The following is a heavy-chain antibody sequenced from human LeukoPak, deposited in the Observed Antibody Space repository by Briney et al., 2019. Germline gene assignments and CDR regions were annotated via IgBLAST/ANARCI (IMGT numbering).Heavy chain of an antibody. CDR2: VYYSGTT. CDR1: GGSFSSSTYY. D-gene: IGHD3-22*01. Sequence: SETLSLTCTVSGGSFSSSTYYWGWIRQPPGKGLEWIGSVYYSGTTYYNQSLKSRVTISADTSKKQFSLRLTSVTAADTAVYYCARQYYDSSGYYPWYFDYWGQGTLVTVSP. J-gene: IGHJ4*02. V-gene: IGHV4-39*01. CDR3: ARQYYDSSGYYPWYFDY.